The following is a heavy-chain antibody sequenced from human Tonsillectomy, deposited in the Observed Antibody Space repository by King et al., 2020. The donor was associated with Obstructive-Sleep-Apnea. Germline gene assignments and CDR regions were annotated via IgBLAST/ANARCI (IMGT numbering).Heavy chain of an antibody. CDR2: IKSKTDGGTT. CDR1: GFTFSNAW. V-gene: IGHV3-15*01. Sequence: QLVQSGGGLVKPGGSLRLSCAASGFTFSNAWMSWVRQAPGKGLEWVGRIKSKTDGGTTDYAAPVKGRFTISRDDSKNTLYLQMNSLKTEDTAVYYCTRLGVRGVSVDYWGQGTLVTVSS. CDR3: TRLGVRGVSVDY. J-gene: IGHJ4*02. D-gene: IGHD3-10*02.